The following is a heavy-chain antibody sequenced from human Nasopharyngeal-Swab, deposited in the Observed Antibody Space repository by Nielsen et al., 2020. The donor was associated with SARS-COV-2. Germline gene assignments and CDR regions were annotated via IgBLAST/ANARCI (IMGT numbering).Heavy chain of an antibody. V-gene: IGHV4-59*01. J-gene: IGHJ3*02. CDR1: GGSISSYY. CDR2: IYYSGST. Sequence: SETLSLTCTVSGGSISSYYWSWVRQPPGKGLEWIGYIYYSGSTNYNPSLKSRVTISADTSKNQFSLKLSSVTAADTAVYYCARGSFWYDSSGYPAEGDAFDIWGQGTMVTVSS. D-gene: IGHD3-22*01. CDR3: ARGSFWYDSSGYPAEGDAFDI.